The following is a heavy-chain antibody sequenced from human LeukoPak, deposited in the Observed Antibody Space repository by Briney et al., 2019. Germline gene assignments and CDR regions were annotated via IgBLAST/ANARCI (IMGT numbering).Heavy chain of an antibody. CDR2: IWYDGSNK. V-gene: IGHV3-33*01. D-gene: IGHD3-16*01. Sequence: GGSLRLSCAASGFTFSSFAMHWVRQSPGKGLEWVAVIWYDGSNKLYADSVKGRFTISRDNSRNTLYLQMNSLRTEDTAVYYCARELPRPGGQTDASDIWGQGIMVTVS. J-gene: IGHJ3*02. CDR1: GFTFSSFA. CDR3: ARELPRPGGQTDASDI.